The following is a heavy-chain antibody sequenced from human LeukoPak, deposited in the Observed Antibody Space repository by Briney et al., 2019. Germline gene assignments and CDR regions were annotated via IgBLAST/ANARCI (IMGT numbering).Heavy chain of an antibody. CDR3: AKAPSNYVWGSYRYTLEYYFDY. D-gene: IGHD3-16*02. CDR1: GFTFSNYA. Sequence: GGSLRLSCAASGFTFSNYAITWVRQAPGKGLEWVSAISGSGGSTYYADSVKGRFTISRDNSKNTLYLRMNSLRAEDTAVCYCAKAPSNYVWGSYRYTLEYYFDYWGQGTLVTVSS. CDR2: ISGSGGST. J-gene: IGHJ4*02. V-gene: IGHV3-23*01.